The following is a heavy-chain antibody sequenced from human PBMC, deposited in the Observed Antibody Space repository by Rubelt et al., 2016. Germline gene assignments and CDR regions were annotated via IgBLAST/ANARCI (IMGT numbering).Heavy chain of an antibody. CDR2: GST. J-gene: IGHJ3*02. D-gene: IGHD3-10*02. V-gene: IGHV4-39*01. Sequence: GSTYYNPSLKSRVTISVDTSKNQFSLKLSSVTAADTAVYYCARHEYYYVPGGAFDIWGQGTMVTVSS. CDR3: ARHEYYYVPGGAFDI.